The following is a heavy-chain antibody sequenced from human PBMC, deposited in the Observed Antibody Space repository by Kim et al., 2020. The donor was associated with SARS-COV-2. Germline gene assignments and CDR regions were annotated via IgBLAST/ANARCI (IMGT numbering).Heavy chain of an antibody. CDR3: ARTAAPYSSSWLNAFDI. V-gene: IGHV1-69*13. J-gene: IGHJ3*02. D-gene: IGHD6-13*01. Sequence: SVKVSCKASGGTFSSYAISWVRQAPGQGLEWMGGIIPIFGTANYAQKFQGRVTITADESTSTAYMELSSLRSEDTAVYYCARTAAPYSSSWLNAFDIWGQGTMVTVSS. CDR2: IIPIFGTA. CDR1: GGTFSSYA.